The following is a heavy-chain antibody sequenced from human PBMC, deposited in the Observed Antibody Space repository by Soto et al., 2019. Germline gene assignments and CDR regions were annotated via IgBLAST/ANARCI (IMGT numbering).Heavy chain of an antibody. J-gene: IGHJ4*02. D-gene: IGHD3-10*01. CDR2: ISSSSSYI. CDR1: GFTFSSYS. V-gene: IGHV3-21*01. CDR3: ASEVRWFGNY. Sequence: EVQLVESGGGLVKPGGSLRLSCAASGFTFSSYSMNWVRQAPGKGLEWVSSISSSSSYIYYADSVKGRFTISRDNAKNSLYLQMNSLGAEDTAVYYCASEVRWFGNYWGQGTLVTVSS.